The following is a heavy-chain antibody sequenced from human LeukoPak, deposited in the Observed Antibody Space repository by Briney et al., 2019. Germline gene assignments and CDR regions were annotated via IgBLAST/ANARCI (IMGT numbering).Heavy chain of an antibody. D-gene: IGHD1-26*01. CDR2: IYTSGST. CDR3: ARRANEENYFDD. CDR1: GGSFSGYY. Sequence: NTSETLSLTCAVYGGSFSGYYWNWIRQSAGKGLEWIGLIYTSGSTIYNPSLKSRVTMSLDTSKNHLSLKLTSVTAADTAVYYCARRANEENYFDDWGQGTLVTVSS. J-gene: IGHJ4*02. V-gene: IGHV4-59*10.